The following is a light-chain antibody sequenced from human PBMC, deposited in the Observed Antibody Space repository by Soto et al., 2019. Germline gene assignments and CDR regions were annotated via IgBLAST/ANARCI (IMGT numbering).Light chain of an antibody. J-gene: IGKJ2*01. V-gene: IGKV3-20*01. CDR1: QSVRNSY. CDR2: GAS. Sequence: EILLTQSPGTLSLSPGERATLSCRASQSVRNSYLAWYQQKPGQAPRLLIYGASGRATGIPDRFSGSGSGTDFTLTISRLESVDFGVTYFQLYGTTPYTFGQGTKLEI. CDR3: QLYGTTPYT.